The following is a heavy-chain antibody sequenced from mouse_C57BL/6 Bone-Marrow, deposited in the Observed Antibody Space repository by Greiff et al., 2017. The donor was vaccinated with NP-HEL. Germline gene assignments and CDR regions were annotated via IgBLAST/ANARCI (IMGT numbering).Heavy chain of an antibody. V-gene: IGHV5-15*04. CDR2: ISNLAYCI. J-gene: IGHJ3*01. D-gene: IGHD2-4*01. CDR1: GFTFSDYG. CDR3: ASIYYDYDDAWFAY. Sequence: EVMLVESGGGLVQPGGSLKLSCAASGFTFSDYGMAWVRQAPRKGPEWVAFISNLAYCISYAVTVTGRFTISRENAKNTLYLEMSSLRSEDTAMYYCASIYYDYDDAWFAYWGQGTLVTVSA.